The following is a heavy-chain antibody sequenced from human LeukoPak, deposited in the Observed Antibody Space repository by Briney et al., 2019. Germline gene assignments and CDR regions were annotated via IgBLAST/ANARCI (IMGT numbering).Heavy chain of an antibody. D-gene: IGHD6-13*01. V-gene: IGHV4-30-4*01. CDR1: GGSISSGDYY. Sequence: SETLSLTCTVSGGSISSGDYYWSWIRQPPGTGLEWIGYIYYSGSTYYNPSLKSRVTISVDTSKNQFSLKLNSVTAADTAVYYCARSWVPDGWFDPWGQGTLVTVSS. J-gene: IGHJ5*02. CDR2: IYYSGST. CDR3: ARSWVPDGWFDP.